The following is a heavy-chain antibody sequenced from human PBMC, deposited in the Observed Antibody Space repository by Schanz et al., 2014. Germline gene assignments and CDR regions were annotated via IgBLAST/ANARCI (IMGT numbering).Heavy chain of an antibody. V-gene: IGHV3-11*06. Sequence: QVQLVESGGGLVKPGGSLRLSCAASGFTFSDYYMSWIRQAPGKGLEWVSYISGTTTYTNYADSVKGRFTISRDNSRNTLYLQMNSLRTEDTAVYYCAKGMGYCSGGTCYDYYYYGLDVWGQGTLVNDSS. D-gene: IGHD2-15*01. J-gene: IGHJ6*02. CDR1: GFTFSDYY. CDR3: AKGMGYCSGGTCYDYYYYGLDV. CDR2: ISGTTTYT.